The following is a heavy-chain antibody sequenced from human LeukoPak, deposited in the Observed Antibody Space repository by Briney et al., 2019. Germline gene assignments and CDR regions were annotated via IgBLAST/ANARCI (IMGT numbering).Heavy chain of an antibody. CDR3: ARGGGIAAAPFDY. CDR2: IYYSGST. D-gene: IGHD6-13*01. J-gene: IGHJ4*02. CDR1: GGSISSYY. V-gene: IGHV4-59*01. Sequence: SETLSLTCTVSGGSISSYYWSWIRQPPGKGLEWIGYIYYSGSTNYNPSLKSRVTISVDTSKNQFSLQLSSVTAADTAVYYCARGGGIAAAPFDYWGQGTLVTVSS.